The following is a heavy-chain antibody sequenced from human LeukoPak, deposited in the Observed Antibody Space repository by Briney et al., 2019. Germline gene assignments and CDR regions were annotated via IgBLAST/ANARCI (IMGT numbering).Heavy chain of an antibody. J-gene: IGHJ2*01. CDR1: GGSFSGYY. CDR2: INHSGST. V-gene: IGHV4-34*01. D-gene: IGHD3-22*01. Sequence: SETLSLTCAVYGGSFSGYYWSWIRQPPGKGLEWIGEINHSGSTNYNPSLKSRVTISVDTSKNQFSLKLSSVTAADTAVYYCARGRYDSSGYGWYFDLWGRGTLVTDSS. CDR3: ARGRYDSSGYGWYFDL.